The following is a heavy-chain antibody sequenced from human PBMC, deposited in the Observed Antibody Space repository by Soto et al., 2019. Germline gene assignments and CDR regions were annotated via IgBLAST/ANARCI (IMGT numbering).Heavy chain of an antibody. V-gene: IGHV1-69*13. D-gene: IGHD3-22*01. CDR1: GGTFSSYA. Sequence: SVKVSCKASGGTFSSYAISWVRQAPGQGLEWMGGIIPIFGTANYAQKFQGRVTITADESTSTAYMELSSLRSEDTAVYYCARPNRITMIAYYGMDVWGQGTTVTVSS. J-gene: IGHJ6*02. CDR3: ARPNRITMIAYYGMDV. CDR2: IIPIFGTA.